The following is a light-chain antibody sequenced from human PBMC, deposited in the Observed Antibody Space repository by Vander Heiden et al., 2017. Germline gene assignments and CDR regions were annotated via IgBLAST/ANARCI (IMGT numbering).Light chain of an antibody. J-gene: IGKJ1*01. CDR1: QSLVHSDGNTY. Sequence: DLVMTQTPLSSPVTLGQPASLSCKSSQSLVHSDGNTYLRWLQQRPGQPPRLLIYKISNRVSWVPERFSGGGAGTDFTLKISRVEAEDVGVYYCMQTAPLSRTFGQGTKVEIK. CDR3: MQTAPLSRT. V-gene: IGKV2-24*01. CDR2: KIS.